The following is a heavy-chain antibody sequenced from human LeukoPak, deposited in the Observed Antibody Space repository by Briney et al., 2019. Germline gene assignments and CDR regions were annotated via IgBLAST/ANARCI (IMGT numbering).Heavy chain of an antibody. V-gene: IGHV3-48*02. CDR2: ISSSSTTI. D-gene: IGHD1-26*01. Sequence: GGSLRLSCAASGHTFSSYSMNWVRQAPWQGLEWVSYISSSSTTIYYADSVKGRSTISRDNAKNSLYLQMNSLGDEDTAVYYCARVMCSGSYSSVDYWGQGTLVTVSS. CDR1: GHTFSSYS. J-gene: IGHJ4*02. CDR3: ARVMCSGSYSSVDY.